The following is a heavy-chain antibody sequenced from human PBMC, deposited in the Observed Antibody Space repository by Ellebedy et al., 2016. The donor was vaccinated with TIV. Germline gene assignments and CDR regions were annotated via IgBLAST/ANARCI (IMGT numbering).Heavy chain of an antibody. D-gene: IGHD3-16*01. Sequence: GESLKISCAASGFTFSSHEMNWVRQALGKGLEWVSYISSSVNSIYYADSVKGRFTISRDNAKNSLYLQMNSLRAEDTAVYYCARNWGPLWGQGTLVTVSS. J-gene: IGHJ4*02. CDR3: ARNWGPL. CDR1: GFTFSSHE. V-gene: IGHV3-48*03. CDR2: ISSSVNSI.